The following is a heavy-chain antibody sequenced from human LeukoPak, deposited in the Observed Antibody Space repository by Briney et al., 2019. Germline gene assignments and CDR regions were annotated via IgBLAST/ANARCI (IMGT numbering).Heavy chain of an antibody. J-gene: IGHJ4*02. CDR2: ISSSSSYI. V-gene: IGHV3-21*01. Sequence: GGSLRLSCAASGFTFSSYSMNWDRQAPGKGLEWVSPISSSSSYIYYADSVKGRFTISRDNAKNSLYLQMNSLRAEDTAVYYCARDFSGGYYYDSSGYSDYWGQGTLVTVSS. CDR1: GFTFSSYS. CDR3: ARDFSGGYYYDSSGYSDY. D-gene: IGHD3-22*01.